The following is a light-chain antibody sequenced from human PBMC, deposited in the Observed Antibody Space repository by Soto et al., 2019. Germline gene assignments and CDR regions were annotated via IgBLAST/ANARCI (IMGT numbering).Light chain of an antibody. V-gene: IGLV1-40*01. Sequence: QSVLTQPPSVSGAPGQRVTISCTGNSSNLGAGYDVHWYQQLPGAAPKLVIFGNRNRPSGVPERFSGSKSGTSASLAITGLQAEDEADYYCFSYTSSGTYVFGTGTKLTVL. CDR3: FSYTSSGTYV. CDR2: GNR. CDR1: SSNLGAGYD. J-gene: IGLJ1*01.